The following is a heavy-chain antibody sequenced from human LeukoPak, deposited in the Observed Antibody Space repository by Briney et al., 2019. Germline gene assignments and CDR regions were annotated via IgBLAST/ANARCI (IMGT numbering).Heavy chain of an antibody. CDR2: VNPGGNT. D-gene: IGHD6-25*01. CDR3: AMRAAVPNCFDY. Sequence: SETLSLTCAVYGGSFSDYFWSWIRQSPGKGLEWIGEVNPGGNTNYNPSLKSRVTVSVGTANNHFSLRLSSVTAADTAVYYCAMRAAVPNCFDYWGQGNLVSVSS. V-gene: IGHV4-34*01. J-gene: IGHJ4*02. CDR1: GGSFSDYF.